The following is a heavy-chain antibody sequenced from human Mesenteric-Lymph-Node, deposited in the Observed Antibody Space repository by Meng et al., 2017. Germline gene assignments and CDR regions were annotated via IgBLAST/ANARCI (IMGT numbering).Heavy chain of an antibody. CDR2: INHSGST. V-gene: IGHV4-34*01. J-gene: IGHJ4*02. Sequence: QVQLQQWGAGLFKPSETLSLSCAGYGGSFGVYYWSWIRQPPGKGLEWIGEINHSGSTNYNPSLKSRVTISVDTSKNQFSLKLSSVTAADTAVYYCARGFLSFVRVFDYWGQGTLVTVSS. CDR1: GGSFGVYY. D-gene: IGHD2/OR15-2a*01. CDR3: ARGFLSFVRVFDY.